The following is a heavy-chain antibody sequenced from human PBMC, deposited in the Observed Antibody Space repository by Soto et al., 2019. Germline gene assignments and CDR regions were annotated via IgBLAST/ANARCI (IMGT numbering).Heavy chain of an antibody. CDR2: ISSSSSYI. D-gene: IGHD2-15*01. J-gene: IGHJ6*03. CDR3: ARESSSGPAATKYYYYYYYMDV. Sequence: GGSLRLSCAASGFTFSSYSMNWVRQAPGKGLEWVSSISSSSSYIYYADSVKGRFTISRDNAKNSLYLQMNSLRAEDTAVYYCARESSSGPAATKYYYYYYYMDVWGKGTTVTVSS. CDR1: GFTFSSYS. V-gene: IGHV3-21*01.